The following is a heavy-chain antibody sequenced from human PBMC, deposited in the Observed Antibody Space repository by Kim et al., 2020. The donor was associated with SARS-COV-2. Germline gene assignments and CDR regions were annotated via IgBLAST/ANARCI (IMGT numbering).Heavy chain of an antibody. Sequence: SETLSLTCIVSGGSISSSTYYWGWIRQPPGKGLEWIGSIYYGGSTYYKPSLESRVTISVDTSKNQFSLRLSSVTAADTAVYYCASHRSDYYDSSAYHLKGGGIDYWGQGTLVTVSS. CDR2: IYYGGST. V-gene: IGHV4-39*07. J-gene: IGHJ4*02. D-gene: IGHD3-22*01. CDR1: GGSISSSTYY. CDR3: ASHRSDYYDSSAYHLKGGGIDY.